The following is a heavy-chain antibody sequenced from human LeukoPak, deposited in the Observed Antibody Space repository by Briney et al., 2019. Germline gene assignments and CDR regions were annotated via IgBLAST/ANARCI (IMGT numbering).Heavy chain of an antibody. CDR3: ARAVVVVPAAMGSYYYYYMDV. Sequence: GSSVTVSFKASGGTFSSYAISWVRQAPGQGLEWMGGIIPIFGTANYAQKFQGRVTITTDESTSTAYMELSSLRSEDTAVYYCARAVVVVPAAMGSYYYYYMDVWGKGTTVTVSS. D-gene: IGHD2-2*01. J-gene: IGHJ6*03. CDR1: GGTFSSYA. V-gene: IGHV1-69*05. CDR2: IIPIFGTA.